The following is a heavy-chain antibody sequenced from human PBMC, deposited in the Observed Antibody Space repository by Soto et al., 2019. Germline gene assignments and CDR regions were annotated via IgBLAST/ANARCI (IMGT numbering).Heavy chain of an antibody. CDR2: INHSGST. CDR3: ASGYRGYSGYDSGY. D-gene: IGHD5-12*01. Sequence: SETLSVSWGVYGGSFSGYYWSWISQPPGKGLEWIGEINHSGSTNYNPSLKSRVTISVDTSKNQFSLKLSSVTAADTAVYYCASGYRGYSGYDSGYWGQGTLVTVSS. CDR1: GGSFSGYY. V-gene: IGHV4-34*01. J-gene: IGHJ4*02.